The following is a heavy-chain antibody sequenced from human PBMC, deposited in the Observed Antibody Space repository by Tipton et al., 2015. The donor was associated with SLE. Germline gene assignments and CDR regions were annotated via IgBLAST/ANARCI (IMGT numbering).Heavy chain of an antibody. Sequence: LRLSCAVYGGSFSGYYWSWIRQPPGKGLEWIGYIYYSGSTNYNPSLKSRVTISVDTSKNQFSLKLISVTAADTAVYYCARVPLLPDYWGQGTLVTVSS. CDR1: GGSFSGYY. J-gene: IGHJ4*02. CDR2: IYYSGST. V-gene: IGHV4-59*08. CDR3: ARVPLLPDY.